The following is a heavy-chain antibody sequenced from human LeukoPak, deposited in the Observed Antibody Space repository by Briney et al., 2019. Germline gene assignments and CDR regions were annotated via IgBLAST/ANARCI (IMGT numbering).Heavy chain of an antibody. Sequence: SETLSLTCTVSGGSISSSSYYWGWIRQPPGKGLEWIGSIYYSGSTYYNPSLKSRVTISVDTSKNQFSLKLSSVTAADTAVYYCARAPLAGRWLQLGIDYWGQGTLVTVSS. CDR3: ARAPLAGRWLQLGIDY. J-gene: IGHJ4*02. CDR1: GGSISSSSYY. V-gene: IGHV4-39*07. D-gene: IGHD5-24*01. CDR2: IYYSGST.